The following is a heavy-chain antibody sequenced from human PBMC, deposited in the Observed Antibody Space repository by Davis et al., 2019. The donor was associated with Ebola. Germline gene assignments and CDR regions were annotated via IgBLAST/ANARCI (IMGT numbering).Heavy chain of an antibody. CDR3: AREAAQCGGDCLYY. V-gene: IGHV3-48*03. D-gene: IGHD2-21*01. J-gene: IGHJ4*02. CDR2: ISSDITTI. CDR1: GFTFSSYE. Sequence: PGGSLRLSCAASGFTFSSYEMNWVRQAPGKGLEWVSYISSDITTIYYTDSVKGRFTVSRDNAKNSMYLQMNSLRAEDTAIYYCAREAAQCGGDCLYYWGQGTLVTVSS.